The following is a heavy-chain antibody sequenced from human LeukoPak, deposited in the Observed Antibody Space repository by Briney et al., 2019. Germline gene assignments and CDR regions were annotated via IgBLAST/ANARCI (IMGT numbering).Heavy chain of an antibody. V-gene: IGHV3-30*02. D-gene: IGHD3-10*01. J-gene: IGHJ4*02. CDR2: IRYDGSNK. CDR3: AKDGPNSVITMVRGVISHYFDY. Sequence: GGSLRLSCAASGFTFSSYGMHWVRQAPGKGLEWVAFIRYDGSNKYYADSVKGRFTISRDNSKNTLYLQMNSLRAEDTAVYYCAKDGPNSVITMVRGVISHYFDYWGQGTLVTVSS. CDR1: GFTFSSYG.